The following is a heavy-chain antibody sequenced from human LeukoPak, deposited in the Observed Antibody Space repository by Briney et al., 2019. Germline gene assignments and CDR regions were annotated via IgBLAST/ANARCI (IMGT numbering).Heavy chain of an antibody. V-gene: IGHV1-2*02. J-gene: IGHJ4*02. D-gene: IGHD3-3*01. CDR1: GYTFIDYT. CDR3: VSGSSSDY. CDR2: IHPASGST. Sequence: VASVKVSCTASGYTFIDYTIHWVRQAPGQGLECVGWIHPASGSTTYAQEFQGRVTMTRDTSISTAYMELSRLRSDDTAVYYCVSGSSSDYWGQGTLVTVSS.